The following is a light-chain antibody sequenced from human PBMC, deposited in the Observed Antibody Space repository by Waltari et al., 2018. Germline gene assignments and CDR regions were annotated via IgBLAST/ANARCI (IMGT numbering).Light chain of an antibody. V-gene: IGKV2-40*01. Sequence: DIVMTQTPLSLPVTPGEPASISCRSSQSLLDSDDGNTYLDWYLQKPGQSPQVLIYTLSDRASGIPDRFTGSGSGTDFTLKISSVEAEDVGVYYCLQRIEFPYTFGQGTKLEIK. CDR1: QSLLDSDDGNTY. J-gene: IGKJ2*01. CDR3: LQRIEFPYT. CDR2: TLS.